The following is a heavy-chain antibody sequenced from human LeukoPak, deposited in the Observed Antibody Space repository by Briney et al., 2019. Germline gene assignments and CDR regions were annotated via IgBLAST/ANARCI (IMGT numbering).Heavy chain of an antibody. CDR1: GFTFSSYS. D-gene: IGHD3-9*01. CDR3: GRDSDWDDAFDI. J-gene: IGHJ3*02. Sequence: GGSLRLSCAASGFTFSSYSMNWVRQAPGKGLEWVSSISSSSRYTYYADSVKGRFTISRDNAKNSVYLQMNSLRAEDTAVYYCGRDSDWDDAFDIWGQGTMVTVSS. CDR2: ISSSSRYT. V-gene: IGHV3-21*01.